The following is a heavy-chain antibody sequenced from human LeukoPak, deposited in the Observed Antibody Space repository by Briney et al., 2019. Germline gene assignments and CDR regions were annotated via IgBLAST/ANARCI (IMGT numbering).Heavy chain of an antibody. Sequence: GGSLRLSCAASGFTFSSYAMHWVRQAPGKGLEWVAVISYDGSNKYYADSVKGRFTISRDNSKNTLYLQMNSLRAEDTAVYYCARDLGSGLIASSWPIDYWGQGTLVTVSS. CDR3: ARDLGSGLIASSWPIDY. CDR1: GFTFSSYA. CDR2: ISYDGSNK. D-gene: IGHD6-13*01. J-gene: IGHJ4*02. V-gene: IGHV3-30*04.